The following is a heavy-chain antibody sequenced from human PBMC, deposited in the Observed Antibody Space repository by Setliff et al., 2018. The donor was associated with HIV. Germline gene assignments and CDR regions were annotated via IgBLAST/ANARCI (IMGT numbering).Heavy chain of an antibody. J-gene: IGHJ4*02. D-gene: IGHD5-12*01. CDR1: GGTFNNYA. Sequence: ASVKVSCKASGGTFNNYAISWLRQAPGQGLVWMGKIIPILGTANYAQRFQGRVTMTADESTSTVYMELNSPSSEDTAMYYCARDAGYSGSSWNYWGQGTLVTVS. CDR3: ARDAGYSGSSWNY. V-gene: IGHV1-69*11. CDR2: IIPILGTA.